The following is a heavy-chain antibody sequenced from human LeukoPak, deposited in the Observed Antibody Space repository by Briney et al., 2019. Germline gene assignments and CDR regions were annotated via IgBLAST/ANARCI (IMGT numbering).Heavy chain of an antibody. CDR2: IWSDATNQ. Sequence: GGSLRLSCEASGFTFSHYGMHWVRQAPGKGLEWVAVIWSDATNQYYSDSVKGRFTISRDNFKITVSLQMNSLRAEDTAVYYCVNEAQRGFDYSNSLQHWGQGSLVTVSS. J-gene: IGHJ4*02. CDR3: VNEAQRGFDYSNSLQH. V-gene: IGHV3-33*06. D-gene: IGHD4-11*01. CDR1: GFTFSHYG.